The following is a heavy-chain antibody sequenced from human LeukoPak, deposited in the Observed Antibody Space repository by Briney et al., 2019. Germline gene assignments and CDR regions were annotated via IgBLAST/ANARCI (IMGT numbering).Heavy chain of an antibody. CDR1: GYTFTSYY. J-gene: IGHJ4*02. CDR3: ARDSGKDYYGSGSRFDY. Sequence: ASVKVSCKASGYTFTSYYMHWVRQAPGQGLEWMGIINPSGGSTSYAQKFQGRVTMTRDTSTSTVYMELRSLRSEDTAVYYCARDSGKDYYGSGSRFDYWGQGTLVTVSS. CDR2: INPSGGST. D-gene: IGHD3-10*01. V-gene: IGHV1-46*01.